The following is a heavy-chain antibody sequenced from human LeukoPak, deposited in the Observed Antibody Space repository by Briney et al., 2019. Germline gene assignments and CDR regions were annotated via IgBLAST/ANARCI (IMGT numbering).Heavy chain of an antibody. CDR3: TTGDYYDSSGYLYY. CDR2: IKSKTDGGTT. Sequence: GGSLRLSCAASGFTFSTYSMNWVRQAPGKGLEWVGRIKSKTDGGTTDYAAPVKGRFTISRDDSKNTLYLQMNSLKTEDTAVYYCTTGDYYDSSGYLYYWGQGTLVTVSS. V-gene: IGHV3-15*01. D-gene: IGHD3-22*01. J-gene: IGHJ4*02. CDR1: GFTFSTYS.